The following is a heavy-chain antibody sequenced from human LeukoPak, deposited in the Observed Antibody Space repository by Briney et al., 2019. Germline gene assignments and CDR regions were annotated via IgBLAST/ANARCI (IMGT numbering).Heavy chain of an antibody. D-gene: IGHD2-2*02. Sequence: SETLSLTCAVYGGSFSGYYWSWIRQPPGKGLEWIGEINHSGSTNYNPSLKSRVTISVDTSKNQFSLKLSSVTAADTAVYYCARLSHLSVVVPAAIPNWFDPWGQGTLVTVSS. V-gene: IGHV4-34*01. CDR2: INHSGST. CDR1: GGSFSGYY. J-gene: IGHJ5*02. CDR3: ARLSHLSVVVPAAIPNWFDP.